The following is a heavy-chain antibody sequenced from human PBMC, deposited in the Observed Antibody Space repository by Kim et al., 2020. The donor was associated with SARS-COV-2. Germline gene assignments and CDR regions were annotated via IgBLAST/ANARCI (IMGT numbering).Heavy chain of an antibody. J-gene: IGHJ4*02. CDR3: ARGGYSGSYYAEGADY. D-gene: IGHD1-26*01. V-gene: IGHV4-34*13. Sequence: SPKERVTISVDTSKNQFSLRLSSGTAADTAVYYCARGGYSGSYYAEGADYWGQGTLVTVSS.